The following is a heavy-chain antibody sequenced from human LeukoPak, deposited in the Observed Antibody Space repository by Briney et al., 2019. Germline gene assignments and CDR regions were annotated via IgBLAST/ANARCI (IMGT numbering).Heavy chain of an antibody. V-gene: IGHV4-59*08. Sequence: SETLSLTCTVAGGSISSYYWSWIRQPPGKGLEWIGHIHYSGSTNHNPSLKSRVTTSVDTSKNHFSLKLSSVTAADTAVYYCARQVAAVGYYFDYWGQGTLVTVSS. J-gene: IGHJ4*02. CDR2: IHYSGST. CDR1: GGSISSYY. D-gene: IGHD6-13*01. CDR3: ARQVAAVGYYFDY.